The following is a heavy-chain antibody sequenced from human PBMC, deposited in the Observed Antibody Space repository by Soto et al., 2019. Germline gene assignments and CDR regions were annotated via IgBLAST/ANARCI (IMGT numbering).Heavy chain of an antibody. D-gene: IGHD5-12*01. CDR2: INHSGST. V-gene: IGHV4-34*01. CDR1: GGSFSGYY. Sequence: QVQLQQWGAGLLKPSETLSLTCAVYGGSFSGYYWSWIRQPPGKGLEWIGEINHSGSTNYNPSLKSRVTISVDTSKNQFSLKLSSVTAADTAVYYCARGPSPIYSGYQVDWFDPWGQGTLVTVSS. J-gene: IGHJ5*02. CDR3: ARGPSPIYSGYQVDWFDP.